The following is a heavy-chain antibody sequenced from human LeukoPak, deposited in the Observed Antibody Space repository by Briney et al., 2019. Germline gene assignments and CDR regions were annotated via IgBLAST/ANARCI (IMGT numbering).Heavy chain of an antibody. CDR3: ARDKGSSGWSLDAFDI. Sequence: TSETVSLTCTVSGGSISSYYWSWIRQPAGKGLEWIGRIYTSGSTNYNPSLKSRVTMSVDTSKNQFSLKLSSVTAADTAVYYCARDKGSSGWSLDAFDIWGQGTMVTVSS. CDR1: GGSISSYY. D-gene: IGHD6-19*01. CDR2: IYTSGST. V-gene: IGHV4-4*07. J-gene: IGHJ3*02.